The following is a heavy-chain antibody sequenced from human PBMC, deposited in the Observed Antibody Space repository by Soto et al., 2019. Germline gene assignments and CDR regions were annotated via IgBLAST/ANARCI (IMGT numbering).Heavy chain of an antibody. J-gene: IGHJ4*02. CDR2: IYYSGST. Sequence: SETLSLTCTVSGGSIGSGGYYWSWIRQHPGKGLEWIGYIYYSGSTYYNPSLKSRVTISVDTSKNQFSLKLSSVTAADTAVYYCARGDYYDTGGLDYWGQGTLVTVSS. D-gene: IGHD3-22*01. CDR3: ARGDYYDTGGLDY. V-gene: IGHV4-31*03. CDR1: GGSIGSGGYY.